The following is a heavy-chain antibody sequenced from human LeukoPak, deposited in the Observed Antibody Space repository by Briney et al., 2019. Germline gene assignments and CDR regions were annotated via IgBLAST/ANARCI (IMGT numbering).Heavy chain of an antibody. Sequence: ASVKASCKASGYTFTSYDINWVRQATGQGLEWMGWMNPNSGNTGYAQKFQGRVTMTRNTSISTAYMELSSLRSEDTAVYYCARGLYYDFWSGYLPYYYGMDVWGQGTTVTVSS. V-gene: IGHV1-8*01. J-gene: IGHJ6*02. D-gene: IGHD3-3*01. CDR1: GYTFTSYD. CDR2: MNPNSGNT. CDR3: ARGLYYDFWSGYLPYYYGMDV.